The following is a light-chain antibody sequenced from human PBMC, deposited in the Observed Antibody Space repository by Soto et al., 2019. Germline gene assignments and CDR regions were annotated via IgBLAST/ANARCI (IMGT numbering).Light chain of an antibody. J-gene: IGLJ1*01. Sequence: QSALTQPPSVSGSPGQSVTISCTGTSSDVGSYNRASWYQQPPGTAPKVMIYEVSNRPSGVPNRFSGSKSGNTASLTISGLQAEDEADYYCSSYTSSSTYVFGTGTKVTVL. V-gene: IGLV2-18*02. CDR2: EVS. CDR3: SSYTSSSTYV. CDR1: SSDVGSYNR.